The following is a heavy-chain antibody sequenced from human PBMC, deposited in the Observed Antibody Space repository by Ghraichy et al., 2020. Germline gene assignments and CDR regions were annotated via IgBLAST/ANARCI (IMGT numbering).Heavy chain of an antibody. CDR1: GFTFSDYY. CDR3: GRELVTTHTDY. Sequence: GSLRLSCAASGFTFSDYYMSWIRQAPGKGLEWVSYISSSGSTIYYADSVKGRFTISRDNAKNSLYLQMNSLRAEDTAVYYCGRELVTTHTDYWGQGTLVTVSS. D-gene: IGHD4-17*01. CDR2: ISSSGSTI. J-gene: IGHJ4*02. V-gene: IGHV3-11*01.